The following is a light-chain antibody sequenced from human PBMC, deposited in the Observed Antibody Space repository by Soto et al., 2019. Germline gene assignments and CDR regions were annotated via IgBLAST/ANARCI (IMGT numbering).Light chain of an antibody. V-gene: IGKV3-20*01. J-gene: IGKJ5*01. CDR1: QNLSRYF. CDR2: GAS. Sequence: EVVFSHSRGTLSLSPLYISSLSCMSSQNLSRYFLAWYQHKPGQAPRLLISGASRRATGIPDRFSGAGSGTDFTLTISRLEPEDFALYYCQQHDILPITFGQGTRLEIK. CDR3: QQHDILPIT.